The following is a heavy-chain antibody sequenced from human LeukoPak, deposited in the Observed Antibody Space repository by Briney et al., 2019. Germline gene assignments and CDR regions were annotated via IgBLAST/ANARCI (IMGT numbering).Heavy chain of an antibody. CDR1: GGSISSSSYY. V-gene: IGHV4-39*02. CDR2: IYYSGST. CDR3: ARDVSYYDSSGYYPFDY. D-gene: IGHD3-22*01. J-gene: IGHJ4*02. Sequence: SETLSLTCTVSGGSISSSSYYWGWIRQPPGKGLEWIGSIYYSGSTYYNPSLKSRVTISVDTSKNQLSLKLSSVTAADTAVYYCARDVSYYDSSGYYPFDYWGQGTLVTVSS.